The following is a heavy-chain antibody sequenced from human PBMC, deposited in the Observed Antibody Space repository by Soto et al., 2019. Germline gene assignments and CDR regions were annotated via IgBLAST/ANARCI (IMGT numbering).Heavy chain of an antibody. CDR2: IGTAGDT. CDR3: ARMEKDTAMVTGGYYYYMDV. J-gene: IGHJ6*03. D-gene: IGHD5-18*01. V-gene: IGHV3-13*01. CDR1: GFTFSSYD. Sequence: GGSLRLSCAASGFTFSSYDMHWVRQATGKGLEWVSAIGTAGDTYYPGSVKGRFTISRENAKNSLYLQMNSLRAGDTAVYYCARMEKDTAMVTGGYYYYMDVWGKGTTVTVSS.